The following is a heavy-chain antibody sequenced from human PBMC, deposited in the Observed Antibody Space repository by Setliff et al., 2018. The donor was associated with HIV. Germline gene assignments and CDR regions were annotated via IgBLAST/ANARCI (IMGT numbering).Heavy chain of an antibody. V-gene: IGHV3-21*01. CDR3: VRDYRWLNWFFDL. J-gene: IGHJ2*01. CDR1: GGSFNTKR. Sequence: ETLSLTCKVSGGSFNTKRTKWGWIRQSPGKGLEWVPSISRSSDEIHYADSVKGRFTISRDNTKYSLYLQMNKVRAEDTAVYFCVRDYRWLNWFFDLWGRGTLVTVSS. CDR2: ISRSSDEI. D-gene: IGHD6-19*01.